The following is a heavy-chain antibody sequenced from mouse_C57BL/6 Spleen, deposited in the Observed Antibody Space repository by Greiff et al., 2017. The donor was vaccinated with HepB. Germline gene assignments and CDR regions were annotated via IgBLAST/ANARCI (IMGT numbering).Heavy chain of an antibody. V-gene: IGHV1-82*01. J-gene: IGHJ4*01. CDR1: GYAFSSSW. CDR2: IYPGDGDT. CDR3: AINYYGSSPYYYAMDY. D-gene: IGHD1-1*01. Sequence: VQLQQSGPELVKPGASVKISCKASGYAFSSSWMNWVKQRPGKGLEWIGRIYPGDGDTNYNGKFKGKATLTADKSSSTAYMQLSSLTSEDSAVYFCAINYYGSSPYYYAMDYWGQGTSVTVSS.